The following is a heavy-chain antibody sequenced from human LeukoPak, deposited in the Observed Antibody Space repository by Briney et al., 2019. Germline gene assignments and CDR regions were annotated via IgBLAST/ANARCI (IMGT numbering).Heavy chain of an antibody. CDR3: CVLLWFGEFR. Sequence: GGSLRLSCAASGFTFSSYGMHWVRQAPGKGLEWVAVISYDGSNKYYADSVRGRFTISRDNSKNTLYLQMNSLRAEDTAVYYSCVLLWFGEFRWGQGTLVTVSS. J-gene: IGHJ4*02. CDR2: ISYDGSNK. CDR1: GFTFSSYG. V-gene: IGHV3-30*03. D-gene: IGHD3-10*01.